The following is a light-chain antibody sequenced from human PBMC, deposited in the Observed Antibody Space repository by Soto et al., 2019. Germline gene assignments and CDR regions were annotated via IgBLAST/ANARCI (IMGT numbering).Light chain of an antibody. Sequence: DIQMTQAPSTLSASVGDRVTITCRASQSISSWLAWYQQKPGKAPKLLIYKASSLDSGVTSSFSGSGSGTEFTLTISSLQPDDFATYYCQQYNSYWTFGQGTKVEIK. CDR3: QQYNSYWT. CDR2: KAS. V-gene: IGKV1-5*03. CDR1: QSISSW. J-gene: IGKJ1*01.